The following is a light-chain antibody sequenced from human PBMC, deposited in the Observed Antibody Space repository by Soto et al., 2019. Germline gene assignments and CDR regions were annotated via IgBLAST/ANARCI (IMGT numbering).Light chain of an antibody. CDR2: YDD. Sequence: QSVLTQPPSVSEAPRQRVTISCSGSSSNIGNNAVNWYQQLPGKAPKLLIYYDDLLPSGVSARFSGSKSGTSASLAISGRQYEEEADYYCAAWDASLNGYVFGTGTKLTVL. CDR3: AAWDASLNGYV. J-gene: IGLJ1*01. CDR1: SSNIGNNA. V-gene: IGLV1-36*01.